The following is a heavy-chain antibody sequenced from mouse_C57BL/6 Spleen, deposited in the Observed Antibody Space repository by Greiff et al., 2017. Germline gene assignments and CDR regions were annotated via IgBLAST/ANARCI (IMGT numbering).Heavy chain of an antibody. CDR3: ARVPYGPYYFDY. CDR1: GFTFSSYA. V-gene: IGHV5-4*01. D-gene: IGHD1-1*02. J-gene: IGHJ2*01. CDR2: ISDGGSYT. Sequence: EVQLQESGGGLVKPGGSLKLSCAASGFTFSSYAMSWVRQTPEKRLEWVATISDGGSYTYYPDNVKGRFTISRDNAKNNLYLQMSHLKSEDTAMYYCARVPYGPYYFDYWGQGTTLTVSS.